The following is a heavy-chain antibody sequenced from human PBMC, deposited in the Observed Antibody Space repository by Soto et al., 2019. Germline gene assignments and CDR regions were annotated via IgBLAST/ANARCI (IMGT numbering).Heavy chain of an antibody. CDR3: AKGVTVGGPHNWFDP. V-gene: IGHV3-23*01. CDR2: ISSSGTYT. J-gene: IGHJ5*02. D-gene: IGHD3-16*01. CDR1: GFSFNSHV. Sequence: GGSLRLSCAASGFSFNSHVMTWGRQAPGKGLEWVSGISSSGTYTYYADSVKGRFTISRDNSKNTLYLQMNSLRAEDAAIYYCAKGVTVGGPHNWFDPWGQGTLVTVSS.